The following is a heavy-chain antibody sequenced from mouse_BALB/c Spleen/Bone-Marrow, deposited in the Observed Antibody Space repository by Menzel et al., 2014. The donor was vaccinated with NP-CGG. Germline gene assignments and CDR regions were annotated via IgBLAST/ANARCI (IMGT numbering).Heavy chain of an antibody. CDR3: ARGGLHYFDY. Sequence: DLVKPGASVKLSCKASGCTFTSYWINWIKQRPGQGLEWIGRIAPGSGSSYYNEMFKGKATLTADTSSSTAYIQLSSLSSEDSAVYFCARGGLHYFDYWGQGTTLTVSS. CDR2: IAPGSGSS. J-gene: IGHJ2*01. CDR1: GCTFTSYW. D-gene: IGHD3-3*01. V-gene: IGHV1S41*01.